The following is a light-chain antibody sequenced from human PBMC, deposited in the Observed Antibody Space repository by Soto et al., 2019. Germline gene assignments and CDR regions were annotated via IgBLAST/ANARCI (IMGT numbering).Light chain of an antibody. Sequence: EIVMTQSPANLSVSPGERATLSCRASQSVSSNLAWYQQKPGQAPRLLIYGASTRATGIPARFSGSGSGTEFTLTISSLQSEDFAVYYCQQYNNWRLYTFGQGTKLEIK. J-gene: IGKJ2*01. CDR1: QSVSSN. V-gene: IGKV3-15*01. CDR3: QQYNNWRLYT. CDR2: GAS.